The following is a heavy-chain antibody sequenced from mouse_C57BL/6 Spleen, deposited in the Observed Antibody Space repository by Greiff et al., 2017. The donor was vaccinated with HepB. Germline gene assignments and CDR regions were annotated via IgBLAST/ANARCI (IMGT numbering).Heavy chain of an antibody. CDR2: IYPGDGDT. D-gene: IGHD2-5*01. CDR1: GYAFSSSW. CDR3: AREDSNYVNYAMDY. V-gene: IGHV1-82*01. J-gene: IGHJ4*01. Sequence: VKLMESGPELVKPGASVKISCKASGYAFSSSWMNWVKQRPGKGLEWIGRIYPGDGDTNYNGKFKGKATLTADKSSSTAYMQLSSLTSEDSAVYFCAREDSNYVNYAMDYWGQGTSVTVSS.